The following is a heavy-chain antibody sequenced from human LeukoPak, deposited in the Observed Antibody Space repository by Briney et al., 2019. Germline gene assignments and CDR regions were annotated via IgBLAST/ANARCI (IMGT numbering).Heavy chain of an antibody. CDR2: ISISGSTI. Sequence: GGSLRLSCAASGFTFSSFEMNWVRQAPGKGLEWVSYISISGSTIYYADSVKGRFTISRDNAKNTLYVQMNSLRAEDTAVYYYARGARGSGTASDYWGQGTLVTVSS. CDR1: GFTFSSFE. V-gene: IGHV3-48*03. CDR3: ARGARGSGTASDY. J-gene: IGHJ4*02. D-gene: IGHD3-10*01.